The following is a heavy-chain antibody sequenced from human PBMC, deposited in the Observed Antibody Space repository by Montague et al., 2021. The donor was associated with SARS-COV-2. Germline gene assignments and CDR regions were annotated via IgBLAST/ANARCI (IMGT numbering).Heavy chain of an antibody. CDR1: GGSVNSGGYY. CDR3: ARVGGSHYRYFDY. D-gene: IGHD1-26*01. V-gene: IGHV4-61*02. Sequence: TLSLTCTVSGGSVNSGGYYWSWIRQPAGKGLEWIGRIYTSGSTNYNPSLRSRVTISVDTSKNQFSLRLSSVTAADTAVYYCARVGGSHYRYFDYWGQGTLVTVSS. J-gene: IGHJ4*02. CDR2: IYTSGST.